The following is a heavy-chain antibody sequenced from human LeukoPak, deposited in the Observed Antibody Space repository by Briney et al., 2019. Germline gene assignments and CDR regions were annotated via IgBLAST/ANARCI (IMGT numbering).Heavy chain of an antibody. Sequence: PGGSLRLSCAASGFTFSSYAMSWVRQAPGKGLEWVSAISGSGGSTYYADSVKGRFTISRDNSKNTPYLQMNSLRAEDTAVYYCAKDRYSSSRMYYFDYWGQGTLVTVSS. CDR2: ISGSGGST. CDR3: AKDRYSSSRMYYFDY. J-gene: IGHJ4*02. V-gene: IGHV3-23*01. CDR1: GFTFSSYA. D-gene: IGHD6-13*01.